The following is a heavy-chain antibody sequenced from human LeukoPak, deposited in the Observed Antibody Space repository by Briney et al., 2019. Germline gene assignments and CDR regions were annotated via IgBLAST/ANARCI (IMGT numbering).Heavy chain of an antibody. CDR1: GGSISSSSYY. CDR2: IYYSGST. CDR3: ARRNRSHSSDY. J-gene: IGHJ4*02. D-gene: IGHD2-15*01. V-gene: IGHV4-39*01. Sequence: SETLSLTCTVSGGSISSSSYYWGWIRQPPGKGLEWIGSIYYSGSTYYNPSLKSRVTISVDTSKNQFSLKLGSVTAADTAVYYCARRNRSHSSDYWGQGTLVTVSS.